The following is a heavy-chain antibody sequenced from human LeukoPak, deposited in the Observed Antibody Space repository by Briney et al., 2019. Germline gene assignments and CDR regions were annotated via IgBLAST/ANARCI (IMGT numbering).Heavy chain of an antibody. D-gene: IGHD6-19*01. CDR3: TRSGIYSSAWSDY. CDR2: IKHDGGEK. V-gene: IGHV3-7*01. Sequence: GGSLRLSCVASGFTFSNYWMSWVRQAPGKGLEWVANIKHDGGEKYYVDSVKGRFTISRDDAKNTVYPQMNSLRDEDTAVYYCTRSGIYSSAWSDYWGQGILVTVSS. CDR1: GFTFSNYW. J-gene: IGHJ4*02.